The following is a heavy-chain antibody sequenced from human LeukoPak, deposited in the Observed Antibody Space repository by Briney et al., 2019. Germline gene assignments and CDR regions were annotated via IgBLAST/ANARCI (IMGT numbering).Heavy chain of an antibody. V-gene: IGHV4-38-2*02. Sequence: SETLSLTCSVSGYSIGSGYYWGWIRQPPGKGLEWIGYIYYSGSTYYNPSLKSRVTISVDTSKNQFSLKLSSVTAADTAVYYCATEVAGTPFLRYWGQGILVTVSS. CDR2: IYYSGST. J-gene: IGHJ4*02. D-gene: IGHD6-19*01. CDR1: GYSIGSGYY. CDR3: ATEVAGTPFLRY.